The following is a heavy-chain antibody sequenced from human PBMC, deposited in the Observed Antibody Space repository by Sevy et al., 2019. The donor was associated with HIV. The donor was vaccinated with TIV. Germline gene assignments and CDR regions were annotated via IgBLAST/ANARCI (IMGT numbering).Heavy chain of an antibody. J-gene: IGHJ4*02. CDR1: GFTFSSYA. Sequence: GGSLRLSCAASGFTFSSYAMSWVRQAPGKGLEWVSAIRGSGGSTYYADSVKGRFTISRDNSKNTLYLQMNSLRAEDTAVYYCAKAPMGGFTRGDYFDYWGQGTLVTVSS. CDR3: AKAPMGGFTRGDYFDY. CDR2: IRGSGGST. D-gene: IGHD5-12*01. V-gene: IGHV3-23*01.